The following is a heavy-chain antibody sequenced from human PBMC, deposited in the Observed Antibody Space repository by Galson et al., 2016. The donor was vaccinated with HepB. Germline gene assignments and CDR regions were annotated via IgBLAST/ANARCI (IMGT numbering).Heavy chain of an antibody. J-gene: IGHJ4*02. V-gene: IGHV1-2*02. CDR3: ATFYDSSGYYYGDFDY. Sequence: SVKVSCKASGYTFTTYYMHWVRQAPGQGLEWMGWINPNSGGTNSAQKFQGRVTMTRDTSINTTFMELSRLRSDDTAVYYCATFYDSSGYYYGDFDYWGQGTLVTVSS. D-gene: IGHD3-22*01. CDR2: INPNSGGT. CDR1: GYTFTTYY.